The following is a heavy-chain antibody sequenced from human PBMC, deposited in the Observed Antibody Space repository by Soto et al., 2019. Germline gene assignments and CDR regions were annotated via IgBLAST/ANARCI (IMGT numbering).Heavy chain of an antibody. D-gene: IGHD4-17*01. CDR1: GYTFTSYA. Sequence: ASVKVSCKASGYTFTSYAMHWVRQAPGQRLEWMGWINAGNGNTKYLQKFQGRVTITRDTSASTAYMELSSLRSEDTAVYYCARAEYGDQYAFDIWGQGTMVTV. CDR2: INAGNGNT. J-gene: IGHJ3*02. V-gene: IGHV1-3*01. CDR3: ARAEYGDQYAFDI.